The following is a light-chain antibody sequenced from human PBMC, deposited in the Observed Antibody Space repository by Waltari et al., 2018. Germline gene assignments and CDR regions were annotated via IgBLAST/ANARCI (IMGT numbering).Light chain of an antibody. Sequence: DIVMTQSPASLAVSLGERATINCKSSQSVLSSSNNKNYLGWDQQKTGQPPKLLISWASTRESGVPDRFSGSGSGRDFTLTISSLQAEDVAVYYCQQCYSFPYTFGQGTKLEIK. CDR2: WAS. CDR1: QSVLSSSNNKNY. V-gene: IGKV4-1*01. CDR3: QQCYSFPYT. J-gene: IGKJ2*01.